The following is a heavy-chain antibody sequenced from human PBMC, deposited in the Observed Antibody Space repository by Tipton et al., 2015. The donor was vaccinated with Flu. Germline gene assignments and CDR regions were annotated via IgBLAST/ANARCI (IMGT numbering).Heavy chain of an antibody. V-gene: IGHV1-46*01. CDR3: ARDKCGGTYTFDV. Sequence: QLVQSGAEVKKPGASVKVSCKASGYTFTSYNMHWVRQAPGQGLEWMGIIYPAGGGISYAQKFQGRVIMTRDKSTGTVHMELSSLRSDDTAMYYCARDKCGGTYTFDVWGQGTMVTVSS. J-gene: IGHJ3*01. CDR2: IYPAGGGI. D-gene: IGHD1-1*01. CDR1: GYTFTSYN.